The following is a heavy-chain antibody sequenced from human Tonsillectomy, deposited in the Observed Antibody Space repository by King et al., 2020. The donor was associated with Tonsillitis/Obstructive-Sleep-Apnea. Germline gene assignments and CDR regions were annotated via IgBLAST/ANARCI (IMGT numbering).Heavy chain of an antibody. CDR1: GFTFDDYG. CDR2: INWNGGST. D-gene: IGHD6-13*01. V-gene: IGHV3-20*03. CDR3: ARGSSSYYYYYMDV. Sequence: VQLVESGGGVVRPGGSLRLSVAASGFTFDDYGMSWVRQAPGKGLEWVLGINWNGGSTGFADSVKGRFTISRDNAKNSLYLQMNSLRAEDTALYYCARGSSSYYYYYMDVWGKGTTVTVSS. J-gene: IGHJ6*03.